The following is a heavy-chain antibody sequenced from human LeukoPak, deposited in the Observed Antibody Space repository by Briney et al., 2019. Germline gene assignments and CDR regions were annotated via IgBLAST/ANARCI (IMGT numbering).Heavy chain of an antibody. CDR3: AREDSSGYYFDY. J-gene: IGHJ4*02. V-gene: IGHV3-7*01. CDR2: IKQDGSEK. D-gene: IGHD3-22*01. CDR1: GFTFSSYW. Sequence: GXLRLSCAASGFTFSSYWMSWVRQAPGKGLEWVANIKQDGSEKYYVDSVKGRFTISRDNAKNSLYLQMNSLRAEDTAVYYCAREDSSGYYFDYWGQGTLVTVSS.